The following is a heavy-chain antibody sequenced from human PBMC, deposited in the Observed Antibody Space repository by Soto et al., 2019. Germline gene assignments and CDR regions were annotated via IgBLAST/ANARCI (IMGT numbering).Heavy chain of an antibody. CDR1: GFPFSSYG. Sequence: PGGSLRLSCAASGFPFSSYGMHWVRQAPGKGLEWVAVISYDGSNKYYADSVKGRFTISRDNSKNTLYLQMNSLRAEDTAVYYCAKLSAVAAAGKGGNWFDPWGQGTLVTVSS. D-gene: IGHD6-13*01. CDR2: ISYDGSNK. V-gene: IGHV3-30*18. CDR3: AKLSAVAAAGKGGNWFDP. J-gene: IGHJ5*02.